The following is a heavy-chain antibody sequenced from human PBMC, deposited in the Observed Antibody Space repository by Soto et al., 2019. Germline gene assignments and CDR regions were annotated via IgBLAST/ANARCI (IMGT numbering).Heavy chain of an antibody. Sequence: SETLSLTCTVSGGSIRSYSWTWIRPPPGEGLEWIGYIYYSGSTNYNPSLKGRVTISVDTSKNQFSLKLSSVTAADTVVYYCSIEQKTYYDILTGMGEYNWFDLWGQGTLVTVSS. CDR2: IYYSGST. CDR1: GGSIRSYS. CDR3: SIEQKTYYDILTGMGEYNWFDL. D-gene: IGHD3-9*01. V-gene: IGHV4-59*01. J-gene: IGHJ5*02.